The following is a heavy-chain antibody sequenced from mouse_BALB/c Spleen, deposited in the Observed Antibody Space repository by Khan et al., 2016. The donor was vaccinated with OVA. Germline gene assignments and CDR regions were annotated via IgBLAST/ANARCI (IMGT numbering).Heavy chain of an antibody. CDR3: ARLAVDDGYYLNAMDF. V-gene: IGHV5-9-3*01. J-gene: IGHJ4*01. D-gene: IGHD2-3*01. CDR2: INCGGSFT. Sequence: EVELVESGGGLVKPGGSLKLSCAASGFTFSRYAMSWVRQTPEKRLEWVATINCGGSFTYYPDSVKGRFTIPRDKAKNTLFLQMSRQRTVGTAMCYCARLAVDDGYYLNAMDFWGQGTSVTVSS. CDR1: GFTFSRYA.